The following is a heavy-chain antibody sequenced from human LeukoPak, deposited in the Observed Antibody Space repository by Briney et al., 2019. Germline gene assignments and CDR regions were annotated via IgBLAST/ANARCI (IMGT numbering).Heavy chain of an antibody. V-gene: IGHV1-8*01. CDR1: GYTFTSYD. Sequence: ASVKVSCKASGYTFTSYDINWVRQAPGQGLEWMGWMNPNSGNTGYAQKFQGRVTMTRNTSISTAYMELSSLRSEDTAVYYCARGPRDPLLWFGELLQYYYYYMDVWGKGTTVTVSS. CDR2: MNPNSGNT. D-gene: IGHD3-10*01. J-gene: IGHJ6*03. CDR3: ARGPRDPLLWFGELLQYYYYYMDV.